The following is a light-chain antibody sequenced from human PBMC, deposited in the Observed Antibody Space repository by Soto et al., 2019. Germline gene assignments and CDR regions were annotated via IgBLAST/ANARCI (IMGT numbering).Light chain of an antibody. V-gene: IGKV1-39*01. J-gene: IGKJ5*01. CDR1: ESISRH. Sequence: DIQMTQSPSSLSASVGDRVTITCRASESISRHLNWYQQKPGKAPNLLIYAASSLQNGVPSRFSGSGSGTDFTLTISNLQPEDFATCYCQQSYSTLSITFGQGTRLEIK. CDR2: AAS. CDR3: QQSYSTLSIT.